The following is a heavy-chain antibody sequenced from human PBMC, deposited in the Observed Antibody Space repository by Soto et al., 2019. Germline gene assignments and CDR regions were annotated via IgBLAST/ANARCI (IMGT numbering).Heavy chain of an antibody. Sequence: QVQLQESGPGLVKPSQTLSLTCTVSGGSISSVDYYWSWIRQPPGKGLEWIGYIYYSGSTYYNPSLKTRVTISVDTSKNQFSLQLSSVTAADTAVSYCASYSDMLTGPQTVSFGFDHWGQGPLVTVSS. J-gene: IGHJ5*02. CDR3: ASYSDMLTGPQTVSFGFDH. D-gene: IGHD3-9*01. CDR1: GGSISSVDYY. CDR2: IYYSGST. V-gene: IGHV4-30-4*01.